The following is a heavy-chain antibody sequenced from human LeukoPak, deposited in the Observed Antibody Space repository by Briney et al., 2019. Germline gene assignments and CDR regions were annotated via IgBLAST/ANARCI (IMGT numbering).Heavy chain of an antibody. D-gene: IGHD3-16*01. J-gene: IGHJ4*02. CDR2: IYYSGST. CDR3: ARRGRSSSLDY. Sequence: SETLPLTCTVSGGSITSDYWSWIRQPPGKGLEWIGYIYYSGSTNYHPSLKSRVTISVDTSKNQFSLKLSSVIAADTAVYYCARRGRSSSLDYWGQGTLVTVSS. V-gene: IGHV4-59*08. CDR1: GGSITSDY.